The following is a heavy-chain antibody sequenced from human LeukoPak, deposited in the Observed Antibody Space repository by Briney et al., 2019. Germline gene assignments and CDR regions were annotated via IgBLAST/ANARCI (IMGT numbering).Heavy chain of an antibody. CDR3: ARDRLRGMDV. CDR2: IYYSGST. Sequence: SETLSLTCTVSGGSISSYYWSWIRQPPGKGLEWIGYIYYSGSTYYNPSLKSRVTISVDTSKNQFSLKLSSVTAADTAVYYCARDRLRGMDVWGQGTTVTVSS. J-gene: IGHJ6*02. CDR1: GGSISSYY. D-gene: IGHD5-24*01. V-gene: IGHV4-59*06.